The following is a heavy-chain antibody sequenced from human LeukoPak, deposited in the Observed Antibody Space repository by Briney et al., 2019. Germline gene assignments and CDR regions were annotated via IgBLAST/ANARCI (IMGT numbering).Heavy chain of an antibody. CDR3: ARGVGDFWSAYYGLDY. CDR1: GFTFSTYW. Sequence: PGGSLRLSCAASGFTFSTYWMHWVRQAPGKGLVLVSRINSDGSSTTYADSVKGRFTISRDNAKNTLYLQMNSLRAEDTAVYYCARGVGDFWSAYYGLDYWGQGTLVTVSS. D-gene: IGHD3-3*01. J-gene: IGHJ4*02. CDR2: INSDGSST. V-gene: IGHV3-74*01.